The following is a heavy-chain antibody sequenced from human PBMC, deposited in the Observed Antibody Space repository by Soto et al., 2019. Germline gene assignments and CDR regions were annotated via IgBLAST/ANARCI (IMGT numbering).Heavy chain of an antibody. Sequence: EVQLVESGGGLVQPGGSLRLSCAGSGFIFSNYWMHWVRQAPGKGLEWVSRIDHDGPTDYADSVRGRFTISRDNAENTLYLQMHSLRPEDTAVYYCLRDSHGDYWGQGTLVTVSS. CDR1: GFIFSNYW. J-gene: IGHJ4*02. CDR3: LRDSHGDY. V-gene: IGHV3-74*01. CDR2: IDHDGPT.